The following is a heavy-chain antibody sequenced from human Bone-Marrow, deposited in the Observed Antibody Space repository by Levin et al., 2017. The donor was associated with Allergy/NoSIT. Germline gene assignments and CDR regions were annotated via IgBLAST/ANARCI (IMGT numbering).Heavy chain of an antibody. J-gene: IGHJ3*02. D-gene: IGHD5-18*01. CDR2: INHAGST. Sequence: SQTLSLTCAVSGGSLSTYYWSWIRQTPGKGLEWLGEINHAGSTNYRPSLRGRLTLSVDTSKGTVSLRLTSISAADTAMYFCARSTASDEDAYDIWGQGTMVIVS. CDR3: ARSTASDEDAYDI. V-gene: IGHV4-34*01. CDR1: GGSLSTYY.